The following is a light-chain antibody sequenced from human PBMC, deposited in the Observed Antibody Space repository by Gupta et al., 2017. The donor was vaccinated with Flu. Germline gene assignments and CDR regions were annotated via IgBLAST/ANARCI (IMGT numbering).Light chain of an antibody. CDR3: AAWDDSLTTYV. CDR1: SSNIGNNY. V-gene: IGLV1-47*01. CDR2: RNY. J-gene: IGLJ1*01. Sequence: SSSNIGNNYVYWYQQLPGTAPKLSISRNYQRPSGVPDRFSGSKSDTSASLAISGLRSEDEADYYCAAWDDSLTTYVFGTGTKVTVL.